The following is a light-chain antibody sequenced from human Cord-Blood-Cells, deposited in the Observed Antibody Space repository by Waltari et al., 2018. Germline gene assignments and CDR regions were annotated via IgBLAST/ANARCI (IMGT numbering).Light chain of an antibody. CDR1: SSDVGSYNP. CDR2: EGS. V-gene: IGLV2-23*01. J-gene: IGLJ3*02. Sequence: QSALTQPASVSGSPGQSITIPCTGTSSDVGSYNPVSWYQQHPGKAPKLMIYEGSKRPSGVSNRFSGSKSGNTASLTISGLQAEDEADYYCCSYAGSGWVFGGGTKLTVL. CDR3: CSYAGSGWV.